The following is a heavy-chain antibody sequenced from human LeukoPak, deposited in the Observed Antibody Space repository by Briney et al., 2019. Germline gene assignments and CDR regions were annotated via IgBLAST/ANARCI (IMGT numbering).Heavy chain of an antibody. Sequence: GGSLRLSCAASGFTFSDYYMSWVCQAPGKGLEWVSAISGSGGSTYYADSVKGRFTISRDNSKNTLYLQMNSLRAEDTAVYYCAKDVTASLTFDYWGQGTLVTVSS. CDR3: AKDVTASLTFDY. J-gene: IGHJ4*02. D-gene: IGHD2-21*02. CDR2: ISGSGGST. CDR1: GFTFSDYY. V-gene: IGHV3-23*01.